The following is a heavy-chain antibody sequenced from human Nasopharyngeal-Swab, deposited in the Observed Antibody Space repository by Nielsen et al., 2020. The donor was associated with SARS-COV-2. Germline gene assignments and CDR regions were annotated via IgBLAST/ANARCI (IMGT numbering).Heavy chain of an antibody. CDR1: GFTFSDYY. V-gene: IGHV3-11*04. CDR2: ISSSGSTI. CDR3: ARGGDIVVVVAATDY. J-gene: IGHJ4*02. D-gene: IGHD2-15*01. Sequence: GESLKISCAASGFTFSDYYMSWIRQAPGKGLEWVSYISSSGSTIYYADSVKGRFTISRDNAKNSLYLQMNSLRAEDTAVYYCARGGDIVVVVAATDYWGQGTLATVSS.